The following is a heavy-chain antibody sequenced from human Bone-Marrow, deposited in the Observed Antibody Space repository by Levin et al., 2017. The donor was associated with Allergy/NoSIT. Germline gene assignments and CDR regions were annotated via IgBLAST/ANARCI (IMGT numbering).Heavy chain of an antibody. V-gene: IGHV5-10-1*01. CDR1: GYSFTSYW. CDR2: IDPSDSYT. Sequence: EASVKVSCKGSGYSFTSYWISWVRQMPGKGLEWMGRIDPSDSYTNYSPSFQGHVTISADKSISTAYLQWSSLKASDTAMYYCARPRSSSKRNWFDPWGQGTLVTVSS. CDR3: ARPRSSSKRNWFDP. J-gene: IGHJ5*02. D-gene: IGHD6-6*01.